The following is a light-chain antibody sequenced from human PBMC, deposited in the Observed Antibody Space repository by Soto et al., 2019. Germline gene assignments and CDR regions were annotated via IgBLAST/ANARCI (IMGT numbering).Light chain of an antibody. J-gene: IGKJ5*01. Sequence: EIVLTHAPATLSLSPGERATLSCRAIQSVSTYLAWYQQRPGQAPRLLIYDASYRATDIPPRFSGSGSGTDFTLTISSLETEDFEVYYCQQRRSWPPTITFGQGTLMEIK. CDR1: QSVSTY. V-gene: IGKV3-11*01. CDR3: QQRRSWPPTIT. CDR2: DAS.